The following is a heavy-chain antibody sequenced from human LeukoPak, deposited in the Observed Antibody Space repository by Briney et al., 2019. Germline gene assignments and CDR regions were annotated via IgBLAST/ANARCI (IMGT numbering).Heavy chain of an antibody. CDR2: ISGSGGGT. Sequence: PGGSLRLSCAASGFTFSSYAMSWVRQAPGKGLEWVSAISGSGGGTYYADSVKGRFTISRDNSKNTLYLQMNSLRAEDTAVYYCARIPRAARPPGAFDIWGQGTMVTVSS. D-gene: IGHD6-6*01. J-gene: IGHJ3*02. V-gene: IGHV3-23*01. CDR1: GFTFSSYA. CDR3: ARIPRAARPPGAFDI.